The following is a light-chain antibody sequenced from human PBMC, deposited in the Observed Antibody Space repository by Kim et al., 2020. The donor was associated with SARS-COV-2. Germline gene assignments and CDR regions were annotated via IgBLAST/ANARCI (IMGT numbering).Light chain of an antibody. CDR1: SSNIWKYY. Sequence: QSVLTQPPSVSAAPGQKVTISCSGSSSNIWKYYVSWYQHLPGTAPKLLIFDTNKRPSGIPDRFSGSKSGTSATLDITGLQTGDEADYYCGTWDDSLTAGVFGGGTKLTVL. V-gene: IGLV1-51*01. CDR3: GTWDDSLTAGV. J-gene: IGLJ3*02. CDR2: DTN.